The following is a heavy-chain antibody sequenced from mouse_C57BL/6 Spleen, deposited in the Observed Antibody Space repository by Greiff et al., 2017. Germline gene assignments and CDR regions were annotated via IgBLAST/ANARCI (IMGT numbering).Heavy chain of an antibody. CDR3: TRWGDSFYYCAMDY. D-gene: IGHD2-12*01. CDR1: GYTFTSYW. V-gene: IGHV1-5*01. CDR2: IYPGNSDT. Sequence: VQLQQSGTVLARPGASVKMSCKTSGYTFTSYWMHWVKQRPGQGLEWIGAIYPGNSDTSYNQKFKGKAKLTAVTSASTAYMQLSSLTNEDSAVYYCTRWGDSFYYCAMDYWGQGTSVTVSS. J-gene: IGHJ4*01.